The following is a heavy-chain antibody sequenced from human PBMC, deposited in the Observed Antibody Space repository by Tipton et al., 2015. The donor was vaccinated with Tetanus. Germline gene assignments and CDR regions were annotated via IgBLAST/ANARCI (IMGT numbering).Heavy chain of an antibody. J-gene: IGHJ4*02. CDR1: GDSGSRHY. D-gene: IGHD2/OR15-2a*01. CDR3: ARAAGFLGLTHDF. Sequence: TLSLTCSVSGDSGSRHYWSWIRQPPGKDLEWIGYIYQTGTTYYNPSLKGRVTISMDRSNTQFSLRLDSLTAADTAVYYCARAAGFLGLTHDFWGRGTLVSVSS. V-gene: IGHV4-4*09. CDR2: IYQTGTT.